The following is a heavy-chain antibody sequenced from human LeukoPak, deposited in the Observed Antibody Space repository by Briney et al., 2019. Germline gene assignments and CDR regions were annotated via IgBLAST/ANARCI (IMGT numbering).Heavy chain of an antibody. J-gene: IGHJ4*02. CDR3: AKGEEHYYDSSGYYHSGDFDY. D-gene: IGHD3-22*01. CDR1: GFIFDNYA. V-gene: IGHV3-23*01. CDR2: ISGSGGST. Sequence: GGSLRLSCAASGFIFDNYAMNWVRQAPGKGLEWVSGISGSGGSTYYADSVKGRFTISRDNSKNTLYLQMNSLRAEDTAVYYCAKGEEHYYDSSGYYHSGDFDYWGQGTLVTVSS.